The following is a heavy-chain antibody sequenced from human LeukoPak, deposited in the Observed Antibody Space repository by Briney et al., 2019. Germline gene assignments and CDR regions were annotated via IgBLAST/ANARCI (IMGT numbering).Heavy chain of an antibody. CDR2: IYHSGST. CDR3: ARGCSSTSCYISGMDV. V-gene: IGHV4-34*01. CDR1: GGSFSGYY. D-gene: IGHD2-2*02. Sequence: SETLSLTCAVYGGSFSGYYWSWIRQPPGKGLEWIGYIYHSGSTYYNPSLKSRVTISVDRSKNQFSLKLSSVTAADTAVYYCARGCSSTSCYISGMDVWGQGTTVTVSS. J-gene: IGHJ6*02.